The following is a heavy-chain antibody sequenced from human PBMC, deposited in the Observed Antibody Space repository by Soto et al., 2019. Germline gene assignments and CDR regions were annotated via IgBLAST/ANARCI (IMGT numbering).Heavy chain of an antibody. CDR2: INQEGSEK. J-gene: IGHJ1*01. Sequence: PGGSLRLSCAASGFTFSSYWMSWVRQVPGKGLEWVANINQEGSEKYYVDSVKGRFTISRDNAKNSLYLQMSSLGAEDTAVYYCARELVVGPAEYFQHWGQGT. D-gene: IGHD3-22*01. CDR3: ARELVVGPAEYFQH. V-gene: IGHV3-7*01. CDR1: GFTFSSYW.